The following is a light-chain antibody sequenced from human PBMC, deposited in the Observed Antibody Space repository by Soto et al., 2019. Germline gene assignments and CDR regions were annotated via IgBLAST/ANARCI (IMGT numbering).Light chain of an antibody. CDR1: PSVSSSY. Sequence: EILLRHSRVTLYLSPGERATLSCRARPSVSSSYLAWYQQKPGQAPRLLIYGASSRATGIPDRFSGSGSGTDFTLTISRLEPEDFAVYYCQQYGSSPPLTFGGGTKVDIK. CDR2: GAS. V-gene: IGKV3-20*01. J-gene: IGKJ4*01. CDR3: QQYGSSPPLT.